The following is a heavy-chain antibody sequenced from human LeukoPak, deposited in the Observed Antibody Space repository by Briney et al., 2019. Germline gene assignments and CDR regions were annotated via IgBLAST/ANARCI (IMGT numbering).Heavy chain of an antibody. Sequence: SETLSLTCTVSGGSISNDYWSWIRQAAGKELEWIGRIYTRGSTNYNPSLKSRVTISVDKSKNQFSLKLSSVTAADTAVYYCARGYDFWSGYHLSYYYMDVWGKGTTVTVSS. CDR3: ARGYDFWSGYHLSYYYMDV. CDR2: IYTRGST. J-gene: IGHJ6*03. CDR1: GGSISNDY. D-gene: IGHD3-3*01. V-gene: IGHV4-4*07.